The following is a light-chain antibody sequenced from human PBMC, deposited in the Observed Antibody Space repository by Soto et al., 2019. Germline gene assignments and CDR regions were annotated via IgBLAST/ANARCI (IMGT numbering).Light chain of an antibody. CDR1: QAIRYD. Sequence: MTQSPSSLSASVGDRVTLTCRANQAIRYDLAWYQQKPGRAPKLLIYAASHLQSGVPSRFSGSGSGTDFTLTISSLQPEDFATYYCLQDYGYPRTFGQGTKVEI. CDR3: LQDYGYPRT. J-gene: IGKJ1*01. CDR2: AAS. V-gene: IGKV1-6*01.